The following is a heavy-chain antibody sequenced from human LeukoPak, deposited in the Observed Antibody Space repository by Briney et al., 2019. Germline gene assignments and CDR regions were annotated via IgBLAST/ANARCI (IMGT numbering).Heavy chain of an antibody. CDR2: ISYNSDTT. CDR1: GFTFDDYA. Sequence: GRSLRLSCAASGFTFDDYAMHWVRQAPGKGLEWVSGISYNSDTTGYADSVKGRFTISRDNTKNTLYLQMSSLRAEDTALYYCAKDYCGGDCYSGWYFDLWGHGTLITVSS. D-gene: IGHD2-21*02. J-gene: IGHJ2*01. V-gene: IGHV3-9*01. CDR3: AKDYCGGDCYSGWYFDL.